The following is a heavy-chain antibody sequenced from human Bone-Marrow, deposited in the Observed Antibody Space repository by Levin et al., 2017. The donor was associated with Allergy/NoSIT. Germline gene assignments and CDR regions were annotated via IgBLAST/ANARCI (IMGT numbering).Heavy chain of an antibody. CDR2: IKSKTDGDTT. CDR1: GITSSNAY. CDR3: STGIRWGQTQFDP. J-gene: IGHJ5*02. V-gene: IGHV3-15*01. D-gene: IGHD7-27*01. Sequence: GGSLRLSCAASGITSSNAYMTWVRQAPGKGLEWVGRIKSKTDGDTTDYGAPVKGRFTISRDDSKNMVYLQMDSLKTEDTAIYYCSTGIRWGQTQFDPWGPGILVTVSS.